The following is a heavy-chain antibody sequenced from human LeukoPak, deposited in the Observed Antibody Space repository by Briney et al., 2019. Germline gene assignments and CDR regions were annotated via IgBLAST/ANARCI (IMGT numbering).Heavy chain of an antibody. CDR2: IYYSGST. V-gene: IGHV4-39*01. CDR1: GGSISSSSYY. J-gene: IGHJ5*02. D-gene: IGHD1-26*01. CDR3: ARIIVGATYWFDP. Sequence: PSETLSLTCTVSGGSISSSSYYWGWIRQPPGKGLEWIGSIYYSGSTYYNPSLKSRVTISVDTSKNQFSLKLSSVTAADTAVYYCARIIVGATYWFDPWGQGTLVTVSS.